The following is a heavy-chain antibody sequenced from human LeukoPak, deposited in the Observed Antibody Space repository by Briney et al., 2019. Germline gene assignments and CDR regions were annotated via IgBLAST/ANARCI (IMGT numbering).Heavy chain of an antibody. V-gene: IGHV5-51*01. D-gene: IGHD3-10*01. Sequence: GESLKISCKGSGYRFTSYWIGWVGQMPGKGLEWMGIIYPGESDTRYSPSYQGQVTISADKSISTAYLQWSSLKASDTAMYYCARDIGQSLEEGAGINWFDPWGQGTLVTVSS. CDR1: GYRFTSYW. J-gene: IGHJ5*01. CDR3: ARDIGQSLEEGAGINWFDP. CDR2: IYPGESDT.